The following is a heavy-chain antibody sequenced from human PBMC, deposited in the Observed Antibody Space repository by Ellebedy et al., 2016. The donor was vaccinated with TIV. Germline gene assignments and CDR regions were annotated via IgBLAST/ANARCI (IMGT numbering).Heavy chain of an antibody. CDR1: GYTFINHD. D-gene: IGHD3-10*02. CDR2: MNSNTGNT. Sequence: AASVKVSCMASGYTFINHDINWVRQATGQGLEWMGWMNSNTGNTGYAQKFQGRVTMTRDTSISTAYMELSNLRSEDTAVYYCARGSGADGRDWFDPWGQGTLVTVSS. CDR3: ARGSGADGRDWFDP. V-gene: IGHV1-8*01. J-gene: IGHJ5*02.